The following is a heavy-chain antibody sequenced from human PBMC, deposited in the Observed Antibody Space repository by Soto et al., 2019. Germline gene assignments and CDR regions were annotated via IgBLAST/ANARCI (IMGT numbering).Heavy chain of an antibody. CDR2: VSASGDRT. J-gene: IGHJ4*02. D-gene: IGHD6-19*01. V-gene: IGHV3-23*01. Sequence: HLLESGGGLVQSGGSLRLSCAASGFTFSTYAMSWVRQTPGKGLDWVSGVSASGDRTHYADSVKGRFTISRDNSKNGLYLQMKSLRVEDTAVYYCAKTQAVGQYVDRELDCWGQGTLVTVSS. CDR3: AKTQAVGQYVDRELDC. CDR1: GFTFSTYA.